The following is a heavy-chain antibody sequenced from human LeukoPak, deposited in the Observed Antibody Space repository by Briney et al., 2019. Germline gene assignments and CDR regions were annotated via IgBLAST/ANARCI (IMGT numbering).Heavy chain of an antibody. J-gene: IGHJ5*02. CDR2: IYPGDSDT. CDR1: GYSFTSYW. Sequence: GESLKISCKGFGYSFTSYWIGWVRQMPGKGLEWMEIIYPGDSDTRYSPSFQGQVTISADKPISTAYLQWSSLKASDTAMYYCARRRYSSGSGVEFDPWGQGTLVTVSS. V-gene: IGHV5-51*01. D-gene: IGHD6-25*01. CDR3: ARRRYSSGSGVEFDP.